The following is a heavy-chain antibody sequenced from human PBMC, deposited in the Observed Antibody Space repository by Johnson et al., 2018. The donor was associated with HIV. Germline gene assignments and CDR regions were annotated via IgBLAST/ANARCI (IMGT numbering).Heavy chain of an antibody. V-gene: IGHV3-15*01. Sequence: EVQLVESGGDLVKPGGSLRLSCAASGFTFSDAWMNWVRQAPGKGLEWVGRVKSISDGGTADYAAPVRGRFTISRDTSENTLYLLMNYLTPEDTAMYYCAVGIQLWFASEGVAFDIWGQGAMVSVSS. CDR3: AVGIQLWFASEGVAFDI. D-gene: IGHD5-18*01. CDR1: GFTFSDAW. J-gene: IGHJ3*02. CDR2: VKSISDGGTA.